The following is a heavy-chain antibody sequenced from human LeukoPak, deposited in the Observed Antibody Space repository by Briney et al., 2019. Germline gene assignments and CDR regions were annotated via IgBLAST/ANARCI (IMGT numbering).Heavy chain of an antibody. CDR3: VRDMGYYDKV. Sequence: QPGGSLRLSCAASGFTFSTSWMHWVRHAPGKGLVWVSRINSDGNTRNYAASVKGRFTISRDNAKNTLYLQMNSLRAKDTAVYYCVRDMGYYDKVWGQGTLGTVSS. J-gene: IGHJ4*02. V-gene: IGHV3-74*01. D-gene: IGHD3-22*01. CDR1: GFTFSTSW. CDR2: INSDGNTR.